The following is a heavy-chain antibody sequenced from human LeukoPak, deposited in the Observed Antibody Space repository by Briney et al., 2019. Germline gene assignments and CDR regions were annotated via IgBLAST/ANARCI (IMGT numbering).Heavy chain of an antibody. V-gene: IGHV3-30*02. CDR3: AKDGGIVGATTFTFDY. CDR1: GFTFSSYG. D-gene: IGHD1-26*01. CDR2: IRYDGSNK. Sequence: GGSLRLSCAASGFTFSSYGMHWVRQAPGKGLEWVAFIRYDGSNKYYADSVKGRFTISRDNSKNTLYLQMNSLRAEDTAVYYCAKDGGIVGATTFTFDYWGQGTLVTVSS. J-gene: IGHJ4*02.